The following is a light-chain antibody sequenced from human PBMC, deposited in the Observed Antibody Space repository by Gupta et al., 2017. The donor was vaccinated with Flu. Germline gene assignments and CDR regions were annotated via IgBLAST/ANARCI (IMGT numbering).Light chain of an antibody. CDR3: QQGLDDLS. CDR2: SAS. V-gene: IGKV4-1*01. CDR1: RTVLYSLNNRNY. J-gene: IGKJ4*01. Sequence: DIVMTQYPESLAVSPGERATINCKFSRTVLYSLNNRNYLAWYQQKPGQPPRLLIHSASIRASGVPDRFSGSGSGTDFTLTISSLQADDVAVYYCQQGLDDLSFGGGTKVEIK.